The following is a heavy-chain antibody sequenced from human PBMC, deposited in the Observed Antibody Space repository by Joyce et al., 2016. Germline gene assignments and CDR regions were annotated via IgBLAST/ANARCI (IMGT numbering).Heavy chain of an antibody. CDR3: ARDASTIKFDY. D-gene: IGHD3-16*01. CDR2: INTNTGNP. J-gene: IGHJ4*02. Sequence: QVQLVQSGSEWRKPGASVKFSVKASGYTLNHHSINWVRQAPGQGLEWMGLINTNTGNPTYAQGFTGRFVFSLDTAVSTAYLEIYSLKAEDTAVYYCARDASTIKFDYWGQGTLVTVSS. V-gene: IGHV7-4-1*01. CDR1: GYTLNHHS.